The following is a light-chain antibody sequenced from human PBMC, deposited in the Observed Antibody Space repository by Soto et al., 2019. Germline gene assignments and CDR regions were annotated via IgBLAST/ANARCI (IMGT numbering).Light chain of an antibody. Sequence: EIVLTQSPATLSLSPGERATLSCRASQSVSSSLAWYQQKPGQTPRLLIYDASNRATGIPARFSGSGSGTDFTLTVSSLEPADFAVYYCQQRSSWPLTFGGGTKVAIK. CDR1: QSVSSS. CDR2: DAS. J-gene: IGKJ4*01. V-gene: IGKV3-11*01. CDR3: QQRSSWPLT.